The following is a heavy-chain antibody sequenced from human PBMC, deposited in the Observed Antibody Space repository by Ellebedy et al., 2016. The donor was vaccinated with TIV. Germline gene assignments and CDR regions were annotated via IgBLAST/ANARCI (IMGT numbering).Heavy chain of an antibody. CDR1: GGTFSSYA. CDR3: ASGDTAMVPFDY. D-gene: IGHD5-18*01. J-gene: IGHJ4*02. CDR2: IIPIPGIA. V-gene: IGHV1-69*04. Sequence: AASVKVSCKASGGTFSSYAISWVRQAPGQGLEWMGRIIPIPGIANYAQKFQGRVTITADKSTSTAYMELSSLRSEDTAVYYCASGDTAMVPFDYWGQGTLVTVSS.